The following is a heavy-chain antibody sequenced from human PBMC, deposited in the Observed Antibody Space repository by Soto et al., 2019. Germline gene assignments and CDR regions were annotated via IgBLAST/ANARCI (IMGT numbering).Heavy chain of an antibody. D-gene: IGHD6-13*01. CDR2: IYPDDSDT. CDR3: ARQVKYSSSWYFPFDY. Sequence: PGESLKISCKGSGYSFTSYWIGWVRQMPGKGLEWMGIIYPDDSDTRYSPSFQGQVTISADKSISTAYLQWSSLKASDTAMYYYARQVKYSSSWYFPFDYWGQGTLVTVSS. J-gene: IGHJ4*02. V-gene: IGHV5-51*01. CDR1: GYSFTSYW.